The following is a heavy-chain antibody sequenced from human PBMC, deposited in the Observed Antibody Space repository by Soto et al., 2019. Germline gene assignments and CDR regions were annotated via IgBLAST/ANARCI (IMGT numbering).Heavy chain of an antibody. CDR3: ARDFWDYGMDV. V-gene: IGHV3-53*01. D-gene: IGHD3-3*01. CDR2: IYSGGYT. CDR1: GFTVSNNY. Sequence: GGSLRLSCAVSGFTVSNNYMSWVRQAPGRGLEGVSVIYSGGYTAYGDSVKGRFTISRDNAKNSLYLQMNSLRAEDTAVYYCARDFWDYGMDVWGQGTTVTVSS. J-gene: IGHJ6*02.